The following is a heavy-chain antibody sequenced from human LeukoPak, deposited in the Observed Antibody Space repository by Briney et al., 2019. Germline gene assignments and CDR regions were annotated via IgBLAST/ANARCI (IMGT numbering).Heavy chain of an antibody. V-gene: IGHV5-51*03. CDR3: ARSGVLTGCQYMDV. CDR1: GYSFTTYL. D-gene: IGHD3-3*01. CDR2: NYPGDSDT. J-gene: IGHJ6*03. Sequence: GDSLKISCKCSGYSFTTYLIGRLHQMRGKGLEWMGINYPGDSDTRYSPSFQGQVTISADKAISTAYLQWSSLKASDTATYYWARSGVLTGCQYMDVWGTGTTVTVSS.